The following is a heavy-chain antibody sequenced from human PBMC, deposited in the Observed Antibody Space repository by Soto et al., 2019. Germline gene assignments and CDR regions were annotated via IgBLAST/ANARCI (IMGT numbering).Heavy chain of an antibody. CDR2: IYFNGNT. V-gene: IGHV4-59*01. J-gene: IGHJ4*02. CDR3: ASVTFGGIVLAH. D-gene: IGHD3-16*01. Sequence: PXGTLSLTCTVSAASFSKYYWTGIRQPPGKGLEWIGYIYFNGNTKYNPSLEGRLTISIDTSKKEFSLKLTSVTAADAAVYYCASVTFGGIVLAHWGQGTLVTVSS. CDR1: AASFSKYY.